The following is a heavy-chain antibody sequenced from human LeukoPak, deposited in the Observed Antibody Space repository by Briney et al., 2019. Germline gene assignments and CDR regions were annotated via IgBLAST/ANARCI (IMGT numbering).Heavy chain of an antibody. J-gene: IGHJ4*02. V-gene: IGHV3-33*01. CDR3: ARGQLRLSN. Sequence: GRSPRLSCAASGFTFSSYGMHWVRQAPGKGLEWVAVIWYDGSNKYYADSVKGRFTISRDNSKNTLYLQMNSLRAEDTAVYYCARGQLRLSNWGQGSLVIVSS. CDR1: GFTFSSYG. D-gene: IGHD6-25*01. CDR2: IWYDGSNK.